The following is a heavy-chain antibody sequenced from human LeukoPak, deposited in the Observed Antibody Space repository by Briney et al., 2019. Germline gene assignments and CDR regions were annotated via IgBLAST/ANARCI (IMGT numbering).Heavy chain of an antibody. J-gene: IGHJ6*03. V-gene: IGHV6-1*01. D-gene: IGHD1-1*01. CDR1: GDSVSSNSAA. CDR2: TYYRSKWYN. Sequence: KTSQTLSLTCAISGDSVSSNSAAWNWIRQSPSRGLEWLGRTYYRSKWYNDYAVSVKSRITINPDTSKNQFSLQLNSVTPEDTAVYYCTRTGTTSGYYYYYMDVWGKGTTVTVSS. CDR3: TRTGTTSGYYYYYMDV.